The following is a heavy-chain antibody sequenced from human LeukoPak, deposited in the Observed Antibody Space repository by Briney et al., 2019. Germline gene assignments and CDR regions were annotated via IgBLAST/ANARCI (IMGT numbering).Heavy chain of an antibody. J-gene: IGHJ4*02. V-gene: IGHV3-23*01. CDR2: ISGSGGST. Sequence: GGSLRLSCAASGFTFSSYAMSWVRQAPGKGLEWVSAISGSGGSTYYADSVKGRFTISRDNSKNTLYLQMNSLRAEDTAVYYCAKVHSYYYYDSSGYYPQNFWGQGTLVTVSS. CDR1: GFTFSSYA. CDR3: AKVHSYYYYDSSGYYPQNF. D-gene: IGHD3-22*01.